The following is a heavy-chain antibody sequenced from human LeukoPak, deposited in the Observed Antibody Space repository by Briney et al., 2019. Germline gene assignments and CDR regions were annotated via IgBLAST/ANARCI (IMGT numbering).Heavy chain of an antibody. V-gene: IGHV3-23*01. CDR3: AKSSSSWYLGLVDY. CDR1: GFTFSSHA. D-gene: IGHD6-13*01. Sequence: PGGSLRLSCAASGFTFSSHAMSWVRQAPGKGLEWVSAISGSGGSTYYADSVKGRFTIPRDNSKNTLYLQMNSLRAEDTAVYYCAKSSSSWYLGLVDYWGQGTLVTVSS. CDR2: ISGSGGST. J-gene: IGHJ4*02.